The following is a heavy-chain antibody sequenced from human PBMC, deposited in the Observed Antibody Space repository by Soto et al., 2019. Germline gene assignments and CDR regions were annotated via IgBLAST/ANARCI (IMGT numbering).Heavy chain of an antibody. CDR3: AKDKGGAGVTTFGYYYYGMDV. Sequence: GGSLRLSCAASGFTFDDYTMHWVRQAPGKGLEWVSLISWDGGSTYYADSVKGRFTISRDKSKNSLYLQMNSLRTEDTALYYCAKDKGGAGVTTFGYYYYGMDVWGQGTTVTVSS. J-gene: IGHJ6*02. CDR2: ISWDGGST. V-gene: IGHV3-43*01. CDR1: GFTFDDYT. D-gene: IGHD4-4*01.